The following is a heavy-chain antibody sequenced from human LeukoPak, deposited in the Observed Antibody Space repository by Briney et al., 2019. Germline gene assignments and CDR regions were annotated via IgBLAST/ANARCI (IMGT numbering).Heavy chain of an antibody. CDR3: ARDQGWETTIKHFDY. D-gene: IGHD4-11*01. CDR1: GFTFSDYY. Sequence: PGGSLRLSCAASGFTFSDYYMSWIRQAPGKGLEWGSYISASGTTIYYTDSVKGRFTISRDNGKNSLSLQMNSLRAEDTAVYYCARDQGWETTIKHFDYWGQGTLVTVSS. V-gene: IGHV3-11*04. CDR2: ISASGTTI. J-gene: IGHJ4*02.